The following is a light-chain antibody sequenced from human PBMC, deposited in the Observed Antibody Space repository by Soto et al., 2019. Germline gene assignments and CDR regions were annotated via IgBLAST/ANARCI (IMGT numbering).Light chain of an antibody. CDR1: SSDVGGYNY. CDR3: SSYTRSSNL. Sequence: QSVLTQPASVSGSPGQSITISCTGNSSDVGGYNYVSWYQQHTGKATKIMIYEVSNRPSGVSKRFSGSKSGNTASLTISGLQAEDEADYYGSSYTRSSNLFVTGNKLTVL. CDR2: EVS. J-gene: IGLJ1*01. V-gene: IGLV2-14*01.